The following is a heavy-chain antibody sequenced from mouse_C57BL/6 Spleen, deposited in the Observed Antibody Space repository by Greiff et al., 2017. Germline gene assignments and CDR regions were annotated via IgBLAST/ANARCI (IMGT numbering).Heavy chain of an antibody. CDR2: INPSNGGT. CDR3: AREGLYGRYVDV. D-gene: IGHD1-1*01. Sequence: LQQPGPELVKPGASVKLSCKASGYTFTSYWMHWVKPRHGQGLEWIGNINPSNGGTNYNEKFKSKATLTVDTSSSTAYMQLSSLTSEYSAVYYCAREGLYGRYVDVRGTGTTVTVSS. V-gene: IGHV1-53*01. J-gene: IGHJ1*03. CDR1: GYTFTSYW.